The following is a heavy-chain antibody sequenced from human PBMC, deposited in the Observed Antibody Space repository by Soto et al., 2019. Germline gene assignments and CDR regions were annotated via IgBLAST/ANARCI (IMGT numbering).Heavy chain of an antibody. J-gene: IGHJ3*02. D-gene: IGHD6-6*01. CDR3: ARDRSDSSRDDSFDI. V-gene: IGHV3-53*01. CDR2: IYRGFST. CDR1: GFNVTDTY. Sequence: GGSLRLSCAVSGFNVTDTYMSWVRQSPGQGLEWVSVIYRGFSTFYADSVKGRFTVSRDDSKNTVSLQMNSLRAEDTAVYYCARDRSDSSRDDSFDIWGQGTMVTVSS.